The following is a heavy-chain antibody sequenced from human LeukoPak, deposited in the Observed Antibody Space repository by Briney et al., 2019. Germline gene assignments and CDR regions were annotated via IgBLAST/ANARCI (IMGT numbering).Heavy chain of an antibody. J-gene: IGHJ4*02. Sequence: SETLSLTCTVSGGSISSSSFYWGWIRQPPGKGLEWIGTIYYRGSTYYNPSLKSRVTISVDTSKNQFSLKLSSVTAADTAVYYCARHGTISSESYFDYWGQGALVTVSS. CDR1: GGSISSSSFY. V-gene: IGHV4-39*01. CDR2: IYYRGST. D-gene: IGHD1-14*01. CDR3: ARHGTISSESYFDY.